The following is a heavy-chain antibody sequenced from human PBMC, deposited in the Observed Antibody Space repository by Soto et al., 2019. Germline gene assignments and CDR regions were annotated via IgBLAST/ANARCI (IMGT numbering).Heavy chain of an antibody. CDR1: GGSINSYY. D-gene: IGHD4-17*01. CDR2: IYYSGST. V-gene: IGHV4-59*01. Sequence: PSGTLSLTCTVSGGSINSYYWNWIRQPPGKGLEWIGYIYYSGSTNYNPSLKSRVTISVDTSKNQFSLKMNSVTAADTAMYYCAKNDDHGSYYHGMDVWGQGTTVTVSS. J-gene: IGHJ6*02. CDR3: AKNDDHGSYYHGMDV.